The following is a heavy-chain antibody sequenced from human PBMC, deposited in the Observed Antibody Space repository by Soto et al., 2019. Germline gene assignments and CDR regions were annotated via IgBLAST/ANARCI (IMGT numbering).Heavy chain of an antibody. V-gene: IGHV5-51*01. Sequence: PGESLKISCQGSGYSFTSYWIGWVRQMPGKGLEWMGIIYPGDSDIRYSPSFQGQVTMSGDKSISTAYLQWSSLKASDTAMYYCARLVGATVPYYFDFWGQGTLVTVSS. CDR2: IYPGDSDI. D-gene: IGHD4-17*01. CDR3: ARLVGATVPYYFDF. J-gene: IGHJ4*02. CDR1: GYSFTSYW.